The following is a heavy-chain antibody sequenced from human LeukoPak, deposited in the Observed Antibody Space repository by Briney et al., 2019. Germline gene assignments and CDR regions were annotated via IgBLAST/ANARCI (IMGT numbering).Heavy chain of an antibody. V-gene: IGHV4-59*08. D-gene: IGHD4-17*01. J-gene: IGHJ4*02. CDR1: GGSISSYY. Sequence: PSETLSLTCTVSGGSISSYYWSWIRQPPGKGLEWIGYIYYSGSTNYSPSLKSRVTISVDTSKNQFSLKLSSVTAADTAVYYCASTDYGDYLIGYWGQGTLVTVSS. CDR2: IYYSGST. CDR3: ASTDYGDYLIGY.